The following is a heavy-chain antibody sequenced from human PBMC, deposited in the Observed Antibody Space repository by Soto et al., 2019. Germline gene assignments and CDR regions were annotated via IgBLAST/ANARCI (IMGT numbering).Heavy chain of an antibody. J-gene: IGHJ4*02. CDR1: GFTFDDYA. CDR3: AKAPSFGSGTYVDF. V-gene: IGHV3-9*01. CDR2: ITWNSGII. Sequence: GGSLRLSCVGSGFTFDDYAMHWIRQAPGRGLEWVSGITWNSGIIGYVDSVKGRFTISRDNAKNPLFLQLNSLRVEDTALYYCAKAPSFGSGTYVDFWGQGALVTDTS. D-gene: IGHD3-10*01.